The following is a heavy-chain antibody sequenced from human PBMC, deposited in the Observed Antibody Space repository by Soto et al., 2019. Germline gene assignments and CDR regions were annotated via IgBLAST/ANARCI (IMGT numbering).Heavy chain of an antibody. CDR1: GFTFSSYA. Sequence: EVQLLESGGGLVQPGGSLRLSCAASGFTFSSYAMSWVRQAPGKGLEWVSAISGSGGSTYYADSVKGRFTISRDNSKNPLYLQMNSLGAEDTAVYSCAKEGESTVTRGDYYGMDVWGQGTTVTVSS. J-gene: IGHJ6*02. D-gene: IGHD1-1*01. V-gene: IGHV3-23*01. CDR3: AKEGESTVTRGDYYGMDV. CDR2: ISGSGGST.